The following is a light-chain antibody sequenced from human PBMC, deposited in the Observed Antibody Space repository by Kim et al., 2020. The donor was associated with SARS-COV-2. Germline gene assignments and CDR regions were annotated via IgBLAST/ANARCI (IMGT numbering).Light chain of an antibody. Sequence: VATGQTASITWSGDILGDKYAYGYQQKPGESPVLGIYQDSKRPSGISERLSGSNAGNTAALTSSGKQAMDEADYNCQAWDSSTVVFGGGTQLTVL. CDR1: ILGDKY. CDR2: QDS. V-gene: IGLV3-1*01. CDR3: QAWDSSTVV. J-gene: IGLJ2*01.